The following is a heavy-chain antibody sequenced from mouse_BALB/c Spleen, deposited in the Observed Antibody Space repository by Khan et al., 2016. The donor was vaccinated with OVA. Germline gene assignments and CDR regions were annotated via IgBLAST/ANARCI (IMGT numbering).Heavy chain of an antibody. V-gene: IGHV1S135*01. J-gene: IGHJ2*01. CDR3: ARTDYYGSSYDFDY. CDR1: GYSFTDYN. CDR2: IDPYNGGT. Sequence: EVQLQESGPELVKPGASVKVSCKASGYSFTDYNMFWVKQSHGKSLEWIGYIDPYNGGTSYNQKFKGKATLTVDKSSSTAFMHLSSLTSEDSAVFYCARTDYYGSSYDFDYWGQGTTLTVSS. D-gene: IGHD1-1*01.